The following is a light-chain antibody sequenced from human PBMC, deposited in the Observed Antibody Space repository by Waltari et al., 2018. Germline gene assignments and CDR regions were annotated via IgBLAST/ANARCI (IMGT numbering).Light chain of an antibody. CDR1: QNIDNN. CDR2: DGC. J-gene: IGKJ4*01. V-gene: IGKV3-11*01. CDR3: QNRRYWPLFT. Sequence: EVVLTQSPATLSLSPGDRATLSCRASQNIDNNLAVYKQKPGQAPRLLMNDGCNRATGAPVRFSGSGCGTDITFTISSREPEDFAVYYCQNRRYWPLFTFGGGTKVEIK.